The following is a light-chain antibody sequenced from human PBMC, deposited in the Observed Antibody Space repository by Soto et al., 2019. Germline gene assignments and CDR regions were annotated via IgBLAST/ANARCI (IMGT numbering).Light chain of an antibody. J-gene: IGLJ1*01. Sequence: QSALTQPASVSGSPGQSITIYCAGTSGDIGDYNYVSWYQQHPGKVPKVIIYDVSNRPSGVSYRFSGTKSGNTASLTVSGLQAEDEADYYCCSYTRSGTLIFGTGTKLTVL. V-gene: IGLV2-14*01. CDR2: DVS. CDR1: SGDIGDYNY. CDR3: CSYTRSGTLI.